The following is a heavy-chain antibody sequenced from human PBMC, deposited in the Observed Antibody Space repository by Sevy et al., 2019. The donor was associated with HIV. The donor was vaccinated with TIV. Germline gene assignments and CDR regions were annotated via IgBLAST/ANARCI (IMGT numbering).Heavy chain of an antibody. CDR3: ARSDYDFWSGYSSGMDV. V-gene: IGHV3-30*04. Sequence: GGSLRLSCAASGFTFSSYAMHWVRQAPGKGLEWVAAISYDGSNKYYADSVKGRFTISRDNSKNTLYLQMNSLRAEDTAVYYCARSDYDFWSGYSSGMDVWGQGTTVTVSS. J-gene: IGHJ6*02. D-gene: IGHD3-3*01. CDR1: GFTFSSYA. CDR2: ISYDGSNK.